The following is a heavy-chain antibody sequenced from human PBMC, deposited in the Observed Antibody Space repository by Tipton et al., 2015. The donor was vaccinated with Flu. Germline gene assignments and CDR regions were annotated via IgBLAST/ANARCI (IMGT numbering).Heavy chain of an antibody. CDR3: ARSRWYSGGSSALDI. V-gene: IGHV3-7*01. CDR1: GFTFRTYW. D-gene: IGHD1-26*01. CDR2: IKHDGSGK. Sequence: SLRLSCAASGFTFRTYWMSWVRQAPGKGLEWVAYIKHDGSGKYYVDSVKGRFTISRDNAKNSLYLQMNSLRAEDTAVYYCARSRWYSGGSSALDIWGQGTMVTFSS. J-gene: IGHJ3*02.